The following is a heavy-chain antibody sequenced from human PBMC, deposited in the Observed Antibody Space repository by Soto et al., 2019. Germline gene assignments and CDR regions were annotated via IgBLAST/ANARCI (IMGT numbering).Heavy chain of an antibody. J-gene: IGHJ4*02. Sequence: EVQLVESGGGWIQPGGSLRLSCAAPGFSVTRTYMTWVGRAPGKGLEWVSVIYRDDKTFYADSVKGRFTISRDNSKNILYLQMNSLRAEDTAIYYCARDSRYIGDKYGLDYWGQGSLVTVSS. V-gene: IGHV3-53*01. CDR2: IYRDDKT. CDR3: ARDSRYIGDKYGLDY. CDR1: GFSVTRTY. D-gene: IGHD3-9*01.